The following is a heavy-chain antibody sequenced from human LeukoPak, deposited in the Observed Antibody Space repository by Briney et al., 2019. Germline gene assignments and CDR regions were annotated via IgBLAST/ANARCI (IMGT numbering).Heavy chain of an antibody. Sequence: ASVKVSCKASGGTFSSYAISWVRQAPGQGLEWMGLINPNSGGTNYAQNFQGRVTMTRDTSISTAYMELSRLRSDDTAVYYCVRVPHYYDSSGYYMPFDYWGQGTLVTVSS. CDR3: VRVPHYYDSSGYYMPFDY. D-gene: IGHD3-22*01. V-gene: IGHV1-2*02. CDR2: INPNSGGT. CDR1: GGTFSSYA. J-gene: IGHJ4*02.